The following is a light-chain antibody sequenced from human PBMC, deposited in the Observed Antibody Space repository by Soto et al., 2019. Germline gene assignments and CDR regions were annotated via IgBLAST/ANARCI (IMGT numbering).Light chain of an antibody. CDR3: QQYDHLPRT. J-gene: IGKJ1*01. CDR2: DAS. V-gene: IGKV1-33*01. Sequence: DIQMIQSPSSLSASVGDRVTITCQASQEISNYLNWYQQKPGKAPKLLIYDASNLERGVPSRFSGRGSGTYFTFTISRLQPEDFATYYCQQYDHLPRTFGRGTKVEIK. CDR1: QEISNY.